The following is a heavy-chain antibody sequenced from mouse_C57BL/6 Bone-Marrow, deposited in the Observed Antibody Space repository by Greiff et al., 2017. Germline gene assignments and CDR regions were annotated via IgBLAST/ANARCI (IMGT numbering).Heavy chain of an antibody. CDR3: ARWEDYDALWFAY. D-gene: IGHD2-4*01. CDR1: GYTFTSYW. V-gene: IGHV1-55*01. J-gene: IGHJ3*01. CDR2: IYPGSGST. Sequence: QVQLQQPGAELVKPGASVKMSCKASGYTFTSYWITWVKQRPGQGLEWIGDIYPGSGSTNYNEKFKSKATLTVDTSSSTAYMQLSSLTSEDSAVYYCARWEDYDALWFAYWGQGTLVTVSA.